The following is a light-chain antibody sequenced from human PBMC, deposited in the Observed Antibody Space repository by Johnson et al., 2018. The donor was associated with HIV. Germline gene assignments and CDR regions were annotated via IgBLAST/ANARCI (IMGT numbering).Light chain of an antibody. J-gene: IGLJ1*01. Sequence: QLVLTQPPSVSAAPGQKVTISCSGSSSNIGNNYVSWYQHLPGTAPKLLIYESNKRPSGIPDRFSGSKAGSSAPLGIAGLQTGDEADYYCGTWDSSLTAVFGTGTKVTVL. CDR1: SSNIGNNY. CDR2: ESN. V-gene: IGLV1-51*02. CDR3: GTWDSSLTAV.